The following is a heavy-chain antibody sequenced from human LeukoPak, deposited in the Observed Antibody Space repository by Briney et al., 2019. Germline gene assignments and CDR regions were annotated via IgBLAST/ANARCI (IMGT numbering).Heavy chain of an antibody. J-gene: IGHJ4*02. V-gene: IGHV1-46*01. CDR2: INPSGGST. D-gene: IGHD3-22*01. CDR1: GYTFTSYY. Sequence: GASVTVSCKASGYTFTSYYMHWVRQAPGQGLEWMGIINPSGGSTSYAQKFQGRVTMTRDTSTSTVYMELSSLRSEDTAVYYCARDMDTGYYDSSGYFDYWGQGTLVTVSS. CDR3: ARDMDTGYYDSSGYFDY.